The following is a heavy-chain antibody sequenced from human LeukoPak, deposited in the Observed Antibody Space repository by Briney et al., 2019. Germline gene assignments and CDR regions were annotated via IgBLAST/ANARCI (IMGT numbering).Heavy chain of an antibody. J-gene: IGHJ4*02. CDR3: AKYHYSDRDGYPTGFDY. V-gene: IGHV3-30*01. D-gene: IGHD3-22*01. CDR2: ISYDGSNQ. Sequence: GRSLRLSCAASGLTFSIYAMHWVRQAPGKGLEWVAVISYDGSNQYYADSVKGRFTISRDNSKNTLYLQMNSLRAEDTAVYYCAKYHYSDRDGYPTGFDYWGQGTLVTVSS. CDR1: GLTFSIYA.